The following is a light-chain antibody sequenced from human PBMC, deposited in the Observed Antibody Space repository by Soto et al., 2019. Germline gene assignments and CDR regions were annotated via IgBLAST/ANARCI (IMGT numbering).Light chain of an antibody. CDR2: GAS. CDR1: QSVSSN. J-gene: IGKJ2*01. CDR3: XQYXXWPPYT. V-gene: IGKV3-15*01. Sequence: EIVMTQSPATLSVSPGERATLSCRASQSVSSNLAWYQQKPGQAPRLLIYGASTRASGAPARFSGSGSGTEFTLTISSLQSEDFAVYYXXQYXXWPPYTFGQGTKLEIK.